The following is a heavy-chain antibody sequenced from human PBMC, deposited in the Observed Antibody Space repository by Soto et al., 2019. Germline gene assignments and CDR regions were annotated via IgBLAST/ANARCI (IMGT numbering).Heavy chain of an antibody. Sequence: SETLSLTCTVSGGSISSGDYYWSWIRQPPGKGLEWIGYIYYSGSTYYNPSLKSRVTISVDASKNQFSLKLSPVTAADTAVYYCARDRQYSYGRDPYYYYYGMDVWGQGTTVTVSS. V-gene: IGHV4-30-4*01. J-gene: IGHJ6*02. CDR2: IYYSGST. D-gene: IGHD5-18*01. CDR3: ARDRQYSYGRDPYYYYYGMDV. CDR1: GGSISSGDYY.